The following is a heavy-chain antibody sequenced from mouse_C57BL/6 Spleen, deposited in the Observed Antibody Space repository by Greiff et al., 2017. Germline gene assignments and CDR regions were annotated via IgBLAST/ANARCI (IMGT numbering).Heavy chain of an antibody. D-gene: IGHD1-1*01. Sequence: EVKLMESGGGLVQPGGSMKLSCVASGFTFSNYWMNWVRQSPEKGLEWVAQIRLKSDNYATHYAESVKGRFTISRDDSKSNVYLQMNNLRAEDTGIYYCTLLLRQGAYWGQGTLVTVSA. J-gene: IGHJ3*01. CDR2: IRLKSDNYAT. CDR3: TLLLRQGAY. V-gene: IGHV6-3*01. CDR1: GFTFSNYW.